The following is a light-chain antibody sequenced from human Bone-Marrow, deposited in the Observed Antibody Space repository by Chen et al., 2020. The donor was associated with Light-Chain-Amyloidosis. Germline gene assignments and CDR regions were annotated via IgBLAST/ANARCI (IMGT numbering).Light chain of an antibody. CDR2: GTM. V-gene: IGLV1-40*01. CDR3: QSYDNSLSGWV. J-gene: IGLJ3*02. Sequence: QSVLTQPPSVSGAPGQRVTISCTGSSSNIGAPYDVLWYQQLPGAAPKLLIYGTMNRPSRVHDRFSGSKSGTSASLAITGLQAEDEADYYCQSYDNSLSGWVFGGGTKLTVL. CDR1: SSNIGAPYD.